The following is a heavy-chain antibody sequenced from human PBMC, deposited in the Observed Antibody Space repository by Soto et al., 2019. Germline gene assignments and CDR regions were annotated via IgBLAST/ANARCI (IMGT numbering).Heavy chain of an antibody. D-gene: IGHD3-16*01. V-gene: IGHV1-18*01. J-gene: IGHJ6*02. CDR3: VMVDNYVTPTPQDV. CDR2: ISPYTGNT. Sequence: QVQLVQSGDEVKKPGASVKVSCKASGYIFVNYGIAWVRQAPRQGLEWMGWISPYTGNTHSASKVQGRLTMTTDTSTSTAYMDLGSLTPDDTAVYYCVMVDNYVTPTPQDVGGQGTTVTFSS. CDR1: GYIFVNYG.